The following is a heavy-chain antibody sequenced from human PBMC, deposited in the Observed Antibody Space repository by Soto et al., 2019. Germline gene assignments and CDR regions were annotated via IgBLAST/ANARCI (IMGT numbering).Heavy chain of an antibody. V-gene: IGHV1-18*04. D-gene: IGHD2-21*01. Sequence: ASVKVSCKASGYTFTSYGISWVRQAPGQGLEWMGWISAYNGNTNYAQKLQGRVTMTTDTSTSTAYMELRSLRSDDTAVYYCARDNDCYDLPGTNWFDPWGQGTLVTVSS. CDR1: GYTFTSYG. CDR2: ISAYNGNT. CDR3: ARDNDCYDLPGTNWFDP. J-gene: IGHJ5*02.